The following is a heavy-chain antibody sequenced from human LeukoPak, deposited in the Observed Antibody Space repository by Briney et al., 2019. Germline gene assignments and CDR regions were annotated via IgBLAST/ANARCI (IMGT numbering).Heavy chain of an antibody. CDR2: IRSNGGST. V-gene: IGHV3-64D*06. D-gene: IGHD6-19*01. J-gene: IGHJ4*02. CDR1: GFTFSSYA. Sequence: GGSLRLSCSASGFTFSSYAMHWVRQAPGKGLEFISGIRSNGGSTYYADSVKGRFTFSRDNSKNTVYLQMSSLRVEDTAVYYCVKDGYDTGWYYYLDYWGQGTLVTVSS. CDR3: VKDGYDTGWYYYLDY.